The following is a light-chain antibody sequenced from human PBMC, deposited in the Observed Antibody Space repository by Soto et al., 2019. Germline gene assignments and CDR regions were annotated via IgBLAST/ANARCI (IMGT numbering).Light chain of an antibody. CDR2: AAS. Sequence: DIQMTQSPSSLSASVGDRVTITCRASQSISTYLNWYQQKVGKAPKLLIYAASSLQMGVPSRFSGSVSGTDFTLTISSLQPEDFATYYCQPSYSTPRTFVHGTKLEIK. CDR3: QPSYSTPRT. J-gene: IGKJ2*02. CDR1: QSISTY. V-gene: IGKV1-39*01.